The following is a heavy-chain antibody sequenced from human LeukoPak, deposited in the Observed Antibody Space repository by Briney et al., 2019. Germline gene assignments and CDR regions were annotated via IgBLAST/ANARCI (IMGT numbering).Heavy chain of an antibody. CDR2: IYYSGST. D-gene: IGHD4-17*01. CDR3: ARDGFPRGDYVGG. J-gene: IGHJ4*02. Sequence: SETLSLTCTVSGGSISSYYWSWIRQPPGKGLEWTGYIYYSGSTNYNPSLKSRVTISVDTSKNQFSLKLSSVTAADTAVYYCARDGFPRGDYVGGWGQGALVTVSS. CDR1: GGSISSYY. V-gene: IGHV4-59*01.